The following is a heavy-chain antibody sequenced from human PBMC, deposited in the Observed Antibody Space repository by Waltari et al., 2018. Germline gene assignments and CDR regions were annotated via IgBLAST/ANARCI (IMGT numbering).Heavy chain of an antibody. Sequence: EVLLVESGGGLVKPGGSLSLSCAASGFTFSSYSMNWVRQAAGKGLEWVSSISSSGSYTLYVDSVKGLFTISRDNAKNSLYLQMNTLRAEDTAVYYCARGGWGFYLDDWGQGTLVTSSS. J-gene: IGHJ4*02. D-gene: IGHD7-27*01. CDR2: ISSSGSYT. CDR3: ARGGWGFYLDD. V-gene: IGHV3-21*02. CDR1: GFTFSSYS.